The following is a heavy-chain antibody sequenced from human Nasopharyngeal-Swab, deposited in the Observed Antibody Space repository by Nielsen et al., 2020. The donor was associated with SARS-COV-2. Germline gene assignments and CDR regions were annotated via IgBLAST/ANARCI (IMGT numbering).Heavy chain of an antibody. J-gene: IGHJ2*01. CDR2: INPSGGST. D-gene: IGHD4-17*01. CDR3: ARDGDGNWYFDL. Sequence: ASVKVSCKASGYTFTDYYMHWVRQAPGQGLEWMGRINPSGGSTSYAQKFQGRVTMTRDTSTSTVYMELSSLRSEDTAVYYCARDGDGNWYFDLWGRGTLVTVSS. V-gene: IGHV1-46*01. CDR1: GYTFTDYY.